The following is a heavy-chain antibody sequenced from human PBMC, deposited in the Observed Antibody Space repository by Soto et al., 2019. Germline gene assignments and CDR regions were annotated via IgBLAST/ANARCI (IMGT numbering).Heavy chain of an antibody. CDR3: ATFWGPMAALVDDY. J-gene: IGHJ4*02. Sequence: QVQLVESGGGVVQPGRSLRLSCAASGFTFSNFGMHWVRQAPGKGLAWVAAISYDGNIKYYADPVKGRFTISRDNTKNTRCLQMNSLRAEDTAVYYCATFWGPMAALVDDYGGQGTLVTVSS. V-gene: IGHV3-30*03. CDR2: ISYDGNIK. D-gene: IGHD3-16*01. CDR1: GFTFSNFG.